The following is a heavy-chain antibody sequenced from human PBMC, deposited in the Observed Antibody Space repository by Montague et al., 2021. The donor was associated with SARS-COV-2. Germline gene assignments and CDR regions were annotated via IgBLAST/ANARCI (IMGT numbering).Heavy chain of an antibody. J-gene: IGHJ4*02. D-gene: IGHD3-16*02. CDR2: IYYSGGT. V-gene: IGHV4-39*01. CDR1: GGSISSSSYF. Sequence: ETLSLTCSVSGGSISSSSYFGGWIRQPPGKGLEWIGSIYYSGGTYSNSSLKSRVTISVDTSKNQFSLKLSSVTAADTAVYYCARHLNYRYYGGDDYWGQGTLVTVSS. CDR3: ARHLNYRYYGGDDY.